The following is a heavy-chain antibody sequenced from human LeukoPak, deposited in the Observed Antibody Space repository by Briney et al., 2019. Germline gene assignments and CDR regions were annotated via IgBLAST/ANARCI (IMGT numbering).Heavy chain of an antibody. J-gene: IGHJ5*02. CDR3: ARGRYYGDYRVDP. CDR1: GGSFSGYY. V-gene: IGHV4-34*01. CDR2: INHSGST. Sequence: SETLSLTCAVYGGSFSGYYWSWIRQPPGKGLEWTEEINHSGSTNCNPSLKSRVTISVDTSKNQFSLKLSSVTAADTAVYYCARGRYYGDYRVDPWGQGTLVTVSS. D-gene: IGHD4-17*01.